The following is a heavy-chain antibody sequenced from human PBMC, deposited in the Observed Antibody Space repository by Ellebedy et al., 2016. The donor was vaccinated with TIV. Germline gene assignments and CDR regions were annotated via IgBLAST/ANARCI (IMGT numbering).Heavy chain of an antibody. J-gene: IGHJ4*02. CDR1: GGTFSSYA. V-gene: IGHV1-69*13. Sequence: SVKVSCXASGGTFSSYAISWVRQAPGQGLEWMGGIIPIFGTANYAQKFQGRVTITADESTSTAYMELSSLRSEDTAVYYCAGGETYYDILTGYLFDYWGQGTLVTVSS. CDR3: AGGETYYDILTGYLFDY. CDR2: IIPIFGTA. D-gene: IGHD3-9*01.